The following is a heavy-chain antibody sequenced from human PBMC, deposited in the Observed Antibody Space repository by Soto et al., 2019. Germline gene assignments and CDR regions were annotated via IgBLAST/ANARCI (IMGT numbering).Heavy chain of an antibody. CDR1: GGSISSYY. CDR3: ARQTTIFGVVIAMDV. Sequence: SEALSVTCTVSGGSISSYYWSWIRQPPGKGLEWIGYIYYSGSTNYNPSLKSRVTISVDTSKNQFSLKLSSVTAADTAVYYCARQTTIFGVVIAMDVWGKGTTVTVSS. D-gene: IGHD3-3*01. J-gene: IGHJ6*03. CDR2: IYYSGST. V-gene: IGHV4-59*01.